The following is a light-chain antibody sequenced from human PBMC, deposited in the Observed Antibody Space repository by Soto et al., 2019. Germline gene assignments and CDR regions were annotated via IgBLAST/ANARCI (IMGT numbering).Light chain of an antibody. Sequence: EIVLTQSQVTLSLSPGERANLXXRAXQSVSSSYLAWYQQIPGQAPRLLTYAASNRATGIQARFSGSGSGTDFTLTISSLEPEDFAVYYCQQRSNWPPLISFGQGTRLEI. CDR3: QQRSNWPPLIS. CDR2: AAS. J-gene: IGKJ5*01. CDR1: QSVSSSY. V-gene: IGKV3D-20*02.